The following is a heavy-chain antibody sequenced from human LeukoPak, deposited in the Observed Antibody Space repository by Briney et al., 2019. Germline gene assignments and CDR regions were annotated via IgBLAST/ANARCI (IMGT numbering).Heavy chain of an antibody. Sequence: GGSLRLSCAASGFTFSSYAMSWVRQAPGKGLEWVSAISGSGGSTYYADSVKGRFTISRDNSKNTLYLQMNSLRAGDTAVYYCAKGPTYYYDSSGYSPIGGWGQGTLVTVSS. CDR1: GFTFSSYA. V-gene: IGHV3-23*01. CDR2: ISGSGGST. CDR3: AKGPTYYYDSSGYSPIGG. D-gene: IGHD3-22*01. J-gene: IGHJ4*02.